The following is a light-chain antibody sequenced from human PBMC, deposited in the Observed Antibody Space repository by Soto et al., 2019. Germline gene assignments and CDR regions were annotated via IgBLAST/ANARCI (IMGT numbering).Light chain of an antibody. CDR3: QQYDNYPLT. J-gene: IGKJ4*01. CDR1: QVISKF. V-gene: IGKV1-33*01. Sequence: DIQMTQSPSSLSASVGDRVTITCQASQVISKFLNWYQLKPGKAPKLLIFDASELETGVTSRFSGRRSGTDFSFTISGLQPEDIATYYCQQYDNYPLTFGGGTKVEIK. CDR2: DAS.